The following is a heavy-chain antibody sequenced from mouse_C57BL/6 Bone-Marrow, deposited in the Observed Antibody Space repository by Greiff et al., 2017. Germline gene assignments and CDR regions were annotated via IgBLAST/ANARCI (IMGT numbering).Heavy chain of an antibody. V-gene: IGHV1-15*01. CDR2: IDPETGGT. D-gene: IGHD1-1*01. CDR1: GYTFTDYE. J-gene: IGHJ4*01. CDR3: ARDSYYYGSSYYAMDY. Sequence: VQLQQSGAELVRPGASVTLSCKASGYTFTDYEMHWVKQTPVHGLEWIGAIDPETGGTAYNQKFKGKATLTVDKSSSTAYMQLSSLTSEDSAVYYCARDSYYYGSSYYAMDYWGQGTSVTVAS.